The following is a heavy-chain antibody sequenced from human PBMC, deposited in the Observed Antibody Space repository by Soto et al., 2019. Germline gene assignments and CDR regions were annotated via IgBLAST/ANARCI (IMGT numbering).Heavy chain of an antibody. CDR1: GFAFNNYW. Sequence: PGGSLSLSCGASGFAFNNYWMHWVRQDPGKGLVWVSRINGDGSDTKYADSVKGRFTISRDNAKKTVYLQMNSLRAEDTAVYYCARDQTTGDWFDAWGQGTLVTVSS. J-gene: IGHJ5*02. CDR3: ARDQTTGDWFDA. D-gene: IGHD4-17*01. V-gene: IGHV3-74*03. CDR2: INGDGSDT.